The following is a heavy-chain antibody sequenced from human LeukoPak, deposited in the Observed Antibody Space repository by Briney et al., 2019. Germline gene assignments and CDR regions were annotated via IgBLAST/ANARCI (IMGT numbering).Heavy chain of an antibody. Sequence: PGGSLRLSCAASEFTFSSYSMTWVRQAPGKGLEWVSSIGGVSSSTYYADSVKGRFTISRDNANNSLYLQMNRLRAEDTAVYYCARGREYYYDSSVHHDYWGQGTLVTVSS. J-gene: IGHJ4*02. CDR2: IGGVSSST. CDR3: ARGREYYYDSSVHHDY. CDR1: EFTFSSYS. V-gene: IGHV3-21*01. D-gene: IGHD3-22*01.